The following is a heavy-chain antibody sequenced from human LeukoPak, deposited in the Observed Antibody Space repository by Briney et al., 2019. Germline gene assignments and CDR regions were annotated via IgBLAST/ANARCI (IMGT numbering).Heavy chain of an antibody. V-gene: IGHV1-2*02. CDR1: GYTFTGYY. Sequence: GASVKVSCKASGYTFTGYYMHWVRQAPGQGLEWMGWINPNSGGTNYAQKFQGRVALTTDTSISTAFMELSNLRPDDTAIYFCARSVTYNWFDPWGQGTRVTVSS. CDR2: INPNSGGT. J-gene: IGHJ5*02. D-gene: IGHD2-21*02. CDR3: ARSVTYNWFDP.